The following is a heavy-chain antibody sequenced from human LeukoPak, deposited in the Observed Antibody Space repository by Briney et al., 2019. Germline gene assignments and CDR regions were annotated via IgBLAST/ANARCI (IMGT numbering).Heavy chain of an antibody. CDR3: GSTSYAQKFQGRVTMNRDTSTSTVSMELSSLRSEDTAVYYCARARGIAVAARRWFDP. Sequence: ASVKVSCKASGYTFTSYYMHWVRQAPGQGLEWIGIINPIGGSPTYAHKYQGRVTMNKNRPRRTVHRARSRRRSEARAANCGGSTSYAQKFQGRVTMNRDTSTSTVSMELSSLRSEDTAVYYCARARGIAVAARRWFDPWGQGTLVTVSS. V-gene: IGHV1-46*03. J-gene: IGHJ5*02. CDR1: GYTFTSYY. D-gene: IGHD3-22*01. CDR2: INPIGGSP.